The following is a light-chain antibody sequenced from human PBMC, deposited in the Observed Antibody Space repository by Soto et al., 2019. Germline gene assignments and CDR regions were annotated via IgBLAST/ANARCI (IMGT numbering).Light chain of an antibody. Sequence: EIVMTQSPAILSVSPGERVTLSCRASQRVADSLAWYQQKPGQAPRLLIFAASARATGVPPRFSGSGSGTHFTLTISSLQSEDFAVYYCQQYFGWPRTFGQGTKLEI. CDR3: QQYFGWPRT. V-gene: IGKV3-15*01. CDR1: QRVADS. J-gene: IGKJ2*01. CDR2: AAS.